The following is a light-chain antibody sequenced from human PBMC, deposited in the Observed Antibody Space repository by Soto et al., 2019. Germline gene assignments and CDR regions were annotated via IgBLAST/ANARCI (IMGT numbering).Light chain of an antibody. CDR3: QQRSNWTVT. CDR2: AAP. CDR1: QSVSNY. J-gene: IGKJ4*01. Sequence: AQCPSARSLSAGETVTLSFCASQSVSNYLAWYQQKPGQAPRLLISAAPNRATGIPARFSGSGSRTDFTLTISCLEPEDFAVYYCQQRSNWTVTFGGGTKVDIK. V-gene: IGKV3-11*01.